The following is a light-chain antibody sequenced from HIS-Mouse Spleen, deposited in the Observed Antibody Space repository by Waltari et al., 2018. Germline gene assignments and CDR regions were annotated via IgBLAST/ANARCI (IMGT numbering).Light chain of an antibody. CDR1: SRDVGGCNY. J-gene: IGLJ2*01. CDR2: EVS. Sequence: QSALTQPASVSRSPGPSLTVSCTGTSRDVGGCNYCRWYQQHPGKAPKLMIYEVSNRPSGVSNRFSGSKSGNTASLTISGLQAEDEADYYCSSYTSSSTVVFGGGTKMTVL. CDR3: SSYTSSSTVV. V-gene: IGLV2-14*01.